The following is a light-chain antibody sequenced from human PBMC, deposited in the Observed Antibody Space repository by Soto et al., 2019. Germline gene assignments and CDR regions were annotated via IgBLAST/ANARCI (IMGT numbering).Light chain of an antibody. V-gene: IGKV1-39*01. CDR2: TAA. Sequence: IHMAQSPSSLSASVGDRVTITCRASQRITTYLNWYQQQPGKAPKLLISTAATLQGGVPSRFSGSGSGTDFTLTTTTLQPEDFATYFCQQSYSTPYTFGQGTKLEIK. CDR3: QQSYSTPYT. J-gene: IGKJ2*01. CDR1: QRITTY.